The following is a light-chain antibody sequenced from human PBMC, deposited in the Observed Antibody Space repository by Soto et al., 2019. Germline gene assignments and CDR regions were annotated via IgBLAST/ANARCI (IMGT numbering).Light chain of an antibody. J-gene: IGKJ4*01. V-gene: IGKV3-15*01. Sequence: EIVMTQSPATLSVSPGDRATLSCRASQSVSSNLAWYQQKPGQAPRLLIYGASTRATGIPARFSGSGSGTEFTLTIGSLQSEDFAVYCCQHYTSGPLTFGGGTKV. CDR2: GAS. CDR3: QHYTSGPLT. CDR1: QSVSSN.